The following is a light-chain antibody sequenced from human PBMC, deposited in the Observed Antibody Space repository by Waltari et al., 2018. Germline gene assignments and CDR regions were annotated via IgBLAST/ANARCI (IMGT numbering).Light chain of an antibody. J-gene: IGKJ1*01. CDR3: MQGIHPWT. V-gene: IGKV2-29*02. Sequence: DIVMTQTPLSLSVTPGQPASISCKSSQSLLHSDGKTYLYWYLQKSGQSPQLLIYEVSSRLSGVPDRFSGSGSGTDFTLKISRVEAEDVGVYYCMQGIHPWTFGQGTKVEIK. CDR1: QSLLHSDGKTY. CDR2: EVS.